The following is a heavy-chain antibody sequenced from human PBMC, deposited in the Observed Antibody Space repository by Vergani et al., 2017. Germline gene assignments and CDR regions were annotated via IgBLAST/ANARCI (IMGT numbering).Heavy chain of an antibody. D-gene: IGHD2-2*01. CDR1: ESSFISNE. CDR3: ASHCSSISCQSAGAFDI. CDR2: INPIDSKI. J-gene: IGHJ3*02. V-gene: IGHV5-51*03. Sequence: EVMLVQSGAEVKKPGESLKISCKYSESSFISNEIAWVRQMSGKGLQWMGNINPIDSKIAYSPSFQGQAIMSLDKSITTAYLQWRSLKASDTAIYYCASHCSSISCQSAGAFDIWGQGTMVTVSS.